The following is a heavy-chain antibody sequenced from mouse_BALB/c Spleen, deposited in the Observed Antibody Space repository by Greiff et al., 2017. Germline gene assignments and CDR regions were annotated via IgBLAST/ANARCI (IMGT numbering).Heavy chain of an antibody. J-gene: IGHJ3*01. CDR3: ARDGNWFAY. D-gene: IGHD2-1*01. CDR1: GFTFSDYY. Sequence: EVHLVESGGGLVKPGGSLKLSCAASGFTFSDYYMYWVRQTPEKRLEWVATISDGGSYTYYPDSVKGRFTISRDNAKNNLYLQMSSLKSEDTAMYYCARDGNWFAYWGQGTLVTVSA. CDR2: ISDGGSYT. V-gene: IGHV5-4*02.